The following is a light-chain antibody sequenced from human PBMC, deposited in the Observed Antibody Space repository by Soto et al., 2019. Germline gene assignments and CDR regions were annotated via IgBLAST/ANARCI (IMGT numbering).Light chain of an antibody. Sequence: QSVLTQPPSVSGAPGQRVIVSCTGSTSNIGAGYDVHWYQQLPGTSPKLLIFANSNRPSGVPDRFSASRSGSSASLTTTGLQAEDEADYYCQSYDTSLSGSYVFGSGTKVTVL. CDR3: QSYDTSLSGSYV. V-gene: IGLV1-40*01. CDR1: TSNIGAGYD. CDR2: ANS. J-gene: IGLJ1*01.